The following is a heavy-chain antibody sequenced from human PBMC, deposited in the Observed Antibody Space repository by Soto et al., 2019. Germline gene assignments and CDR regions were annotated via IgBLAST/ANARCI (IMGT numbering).Heavy chain of an antibody. V-gene: IGHV1-46*01. Sequence: ASVKVSCKASGGTFSSYAISWVRQAPGQGLEWMGTINPSGGHTTYAQKFLGRVTMTRDTSTSTLYMELTSLRSEDTATYYCARRDMLTGYVYFDYWGQGTQVTVSS. D-gene: IGHD3-9*01. J-gene: IGHJ4*02. CDR2: INPSGGHT. CDR1: GGTFSSYA. CDR3: ARRDMLTGYVYFDY.